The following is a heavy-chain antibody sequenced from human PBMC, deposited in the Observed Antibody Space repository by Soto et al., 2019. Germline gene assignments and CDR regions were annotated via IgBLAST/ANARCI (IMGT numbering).Heavy chain of an antibody. D-gene: IGHD6-25*01. CDR3: ASDPGIAAAGMDY. CDR1: GFSFNTYA. CDR2: ISSSSRRI. V-gene: IGHV3-48*04. Sequence: EVQLVESGGGLIQPGGSLRLSCAASGFSFNTYAMNWVRQAPGKGLEWISYISSSSRRIYYADSVKGRFTLSRDNAKNSLYLQMNSMIAEYTAVYYCASDPGIAAAGMDYWGQGTLVTVSS. J-gene: IGHJ4*02.